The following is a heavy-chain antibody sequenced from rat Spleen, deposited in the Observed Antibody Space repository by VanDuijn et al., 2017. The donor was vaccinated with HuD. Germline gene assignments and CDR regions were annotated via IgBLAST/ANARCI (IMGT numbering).Heavy chain of an antibody. J-gene: IGHJ2*01. CDR3: ARRRDSYAHFDY. V-gene: IGHV2-72*01. CDR1: GFSLTSYG. D-gene: IGHD1-12*01. Sequence: QVQLKESGPGLVQPSQTLSLTCTVSGFSLTSYGVSWVRQPPGKGLEWIGTIWAGGGTNYNSAVQSRLSISRDTSKSQVFLKMNSLQPEDTGTYYCARRRDSYAHFDYWGQGVMVTVSS. CDR2: IWAGGGT.